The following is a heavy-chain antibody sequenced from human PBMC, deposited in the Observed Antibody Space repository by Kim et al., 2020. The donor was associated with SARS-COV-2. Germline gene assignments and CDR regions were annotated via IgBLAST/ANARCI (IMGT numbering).Heavy chain of an antibody. Sequence: TYAQKFQGRATMTRDPSINTACMELTSLRSDDTAVYYCARRESTGWSIDYWGQGTLVTVS. CDR3: ARRESTGWSIDY. V-gene: IGHV1-2*02. D-gene: IGHD6-19*01. J-gene: IGHJ4*02.